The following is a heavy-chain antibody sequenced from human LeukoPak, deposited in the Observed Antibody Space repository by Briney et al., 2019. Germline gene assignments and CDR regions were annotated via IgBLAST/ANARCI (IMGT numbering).Heavy chain of an antibody. D-gene: IGHD6-13*01. CDR3: ARSLGQQLPPLY. CDR1: GFTVSSSY. CDR2: IYSGDST. Sequence: PGGSLRLSCAASGFTVSSSYMNWVRQAPGKGLEWVSIIYSGDSTYYADSVKGRFTISRDNSKNTLYLQMNSLRAEDTAVYYCARSLGQQLPPLYWGQGTLVTVSS. V-gene: IGHV3-53*01. J-gene: IGHJ4*02.